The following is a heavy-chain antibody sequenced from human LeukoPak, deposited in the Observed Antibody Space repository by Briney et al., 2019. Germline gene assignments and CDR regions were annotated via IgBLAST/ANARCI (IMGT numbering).Heavy chain of an antibody. J-gene: IGHJ3*02. V-gene: IGHV3-48*04. CDR3: ARGYDSSGYGAFDI. CDR1: GFTFSSYS. CDR2: ISSSSSTI. Sequence: GGSLRLSCAASGFTFSSYSMNWVRQAPGKGLEWVSYISSSSSTIYYADSVKGRFTISRDNAKNSLYLQMNSLRAEDTALYHCARGYDSSGYGAFDIWGQGTMVTVSS. D-gene: IGHD3-22*01.